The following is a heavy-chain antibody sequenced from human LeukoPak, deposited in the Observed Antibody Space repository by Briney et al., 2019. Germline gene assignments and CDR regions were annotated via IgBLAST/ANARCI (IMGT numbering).Heavy chain of an antibody. Sequence: GGALRLSCAASGVTFSSYAMSWVRQAPGEGLEGGSASSGRGGSTYYADSVKGRLTIARANSKNTLYMQMNSLRAEDTAVYYCAKDESPQYYDILTAYTDDGMDVWGPGTPVTVSS. CDR2: SSGRGGST. V-gene: IGHV3-23*01. J-gene: IGHJ6*02. CDR3: AKDESPQYYDILTAYTDDGMDV. CDR1: GVTFSSYA. D-gene: IGHD3-9*01.